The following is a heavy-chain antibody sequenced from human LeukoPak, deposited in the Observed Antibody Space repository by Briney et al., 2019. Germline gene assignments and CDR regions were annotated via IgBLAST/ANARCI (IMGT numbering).Heavy chain of an antibody. CDR3: ARGPPACSTNCYGYLDH. D-gene: IGHD2-2*01. Sequence: GGSLRLSCAASGFTVSSNYMSWVRQAPGKGLEWVSVIYSGGSTYYADSVKGRFTICRDNSKNTLYLQKNSLRAEDTAVYYCARGPPACSTNCYGYLDHWGQGTLVTVSS. V-gene: IGHV3-53*01. CDR2: IYSGGST. CDR1: GFTVSSNY. J-gene: IGHJ4*02.